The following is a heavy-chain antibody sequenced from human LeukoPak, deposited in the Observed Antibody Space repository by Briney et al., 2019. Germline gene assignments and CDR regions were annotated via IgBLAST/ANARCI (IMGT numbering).Heavy chain of an antibody. Sequence: SETLSLTCTVSGGSISSYYWSWIRQPAGKGLEWIGRIYTSGSTNYNPSLKSRVTISVDKSKNQFSLKLSSVTAADTAVYYCARAKGHSNYYWFDPWGQGTLVTVSS. CDR3: ARAKGHSNYYWFDP. J-gene: IGHJ5*02. CDR1: GGSISSYY. V-gene: IGHV4-4*07. CDR2: IYTSGST. D-gene: IGHD4-11*01.